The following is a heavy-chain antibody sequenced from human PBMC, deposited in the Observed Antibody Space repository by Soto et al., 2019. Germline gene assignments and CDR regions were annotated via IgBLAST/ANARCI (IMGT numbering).Heavy chain of an antibody. V-gene: IGHV1-2*02. CDR2: INPATGAA. CDR1: GYPVTAYY. Sequence: QLHLVQSGAVVKKPGASVTVSCSASGYPVTAYYMHWVRQAPGRGLEWMGGINPATGAAKYTQTFQGRVTMTRGTATSTVFRELSGLTSEDPAVFYCARGGGVGVAGSAAFDMWGQGTLVTVSS. CDR3: ARGGGVGVAGSAAFDM. D-gene: IGHD3-3*01. J-gene: IGHJ3*02.